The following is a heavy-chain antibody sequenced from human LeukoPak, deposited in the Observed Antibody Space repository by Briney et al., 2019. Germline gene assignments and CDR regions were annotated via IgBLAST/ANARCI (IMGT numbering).Heavy chain of an antibody. D-gene: IGHD3-22*01. V-gene: IGHV3-30*01. CDR1: GFTFSSYA. J-gene: IGHJ4*02. CDR3: ARDLRLGDYDSSGYYGGFDY. CDR2: ISYDGSNK. Sequence: ARGSLRLSCAASGFTFSSYAMHWVRQAPGKGLEWVAVISYDGSNKYYADSVKGRFTISRDNSKNTLYLQMNSLRAEDTAVYYCARDLRLGDYDSSGYYGGFDYWGQGTLVTVSS.